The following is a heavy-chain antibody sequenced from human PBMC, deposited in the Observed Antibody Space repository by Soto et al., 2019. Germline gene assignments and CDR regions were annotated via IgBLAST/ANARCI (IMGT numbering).Heavy chain of an antibody. CDR3: AKDFWSGYYINIGWFDP. Sequence: EVQLLESGGGLVQPGGSLRLSCAASGFTFSSYAMSWVRQAPGKGLEWVSAISGSGGSTYYADSVKGRFTISRDNSKNTLYPQMNSLRAEDTAVYYCAKDFWSGYYINIGWFDPWGQGTLVTVSS. D-gene: IGHD3-3*01. J-gene: IGHJ5*02. CDR2: ISGSGGST. CDR1: GFTFSSYA. V-gene: IGHV3-23*01.